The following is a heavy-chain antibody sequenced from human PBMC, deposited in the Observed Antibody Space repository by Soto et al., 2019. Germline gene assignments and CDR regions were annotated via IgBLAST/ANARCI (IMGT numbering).Heavy chain of an antibody. Sequence: EVQLVESGGDLVQTGGSLRLSCAASGFTFRDHWLTWVRQAPGKGLEGVADISRDGSEKSYVDSVKGRFTISRDNAKNSLYLQMNDLRPEDTAVYFCARGRAHEYWGQGTLVTVSS. CDR2: ISRDGSEK. CDR1: GFTFRDHW. V-gene: IGHV3-7*03. CDR3: ARGRAHEY. J-gene: IGHJ4*02.